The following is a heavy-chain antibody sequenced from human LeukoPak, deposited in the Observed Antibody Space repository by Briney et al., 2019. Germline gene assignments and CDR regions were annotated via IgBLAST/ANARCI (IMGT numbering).Heavy chain of an antibody. D-gene: IGHD3-3*02. V-gene: IGHV3-20*03. J-gene: IGHJ4*02. CDR2: INYNGAIT. Sequence: SEIAFDGNSLNCVRRGIGKKKEWLCAINYNGAITDYADSVKGRFTISRGNAKNSLYLRMDSLRAEDTALYYCARDRLGPSFSVSHFDLWGQGTLVTVSS. CDR3: ARDRLGPSFSVSHFDL. CDR1: EIAFDGNS.